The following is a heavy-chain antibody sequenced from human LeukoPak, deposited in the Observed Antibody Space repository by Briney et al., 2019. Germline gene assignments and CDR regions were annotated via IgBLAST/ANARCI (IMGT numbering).Heavy chain of an antibody. Sequence: ASVKVSCKASGYSFTDYGVSWVREAPGQGLEWMGWISTYTGNPNYALKSQGRLTITTDRSTTTVYMELKNLTYDDTAIYYCAAGAPSGLWGQGSLVTLSS. CDR3: AAGAPSGL. CDR2: ISTYTGNP. D-gene: IGHD1-26*01. V-gene: IGHV1-18*01. CDR1: GYSFTDYG. J-gene: IGHJ4*02.